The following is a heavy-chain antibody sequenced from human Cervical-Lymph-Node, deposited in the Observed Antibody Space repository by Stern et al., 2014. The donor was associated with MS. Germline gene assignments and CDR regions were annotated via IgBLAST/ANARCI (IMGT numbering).Heavy chain of an antibody. CDR1: GFTVSNNY. CDR3: ARAIFGVNTAAMAPDAFDT. D-gene: IGHD3-3*01. V-gene: IGHV3-53*01. Sequence: EVQLVESGGGLIQPGGSLRLSCAAPGFTVSNNYMSWVRQAPGKGLEWVSLIYTDDTTYYAGSVKGRFTISRDNSQNKLFLQMNSLRTEDSAVYYCARAIFGVNTAAMAPDAFDTWGQGTMVTVSS. CDR2: IYTDDTT. J-gene: IGHJ3*02.